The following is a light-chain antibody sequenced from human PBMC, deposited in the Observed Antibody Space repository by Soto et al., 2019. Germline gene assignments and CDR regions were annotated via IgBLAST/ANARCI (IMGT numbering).Light chain of an antibody. J-gene: IGLJ2*01. CDR2: SDN. V-gene: IGLV1-44*01. Sequence: QSVLTQPPSASGTPGQRFTISCSLISSNIGSDTVNWYQHLPGTAPKLLISSDNQRPSGVPDRFSGSKSGTSAPLAISGLQSEDEADYYCAAWDDSLNVVFGGGTKVTVL. CDR1: SSNIGSDT. CDR3: AAWDDSLNVV.